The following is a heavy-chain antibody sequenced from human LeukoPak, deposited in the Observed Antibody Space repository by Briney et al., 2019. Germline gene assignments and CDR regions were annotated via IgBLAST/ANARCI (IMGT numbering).Heavy chain of an antibody. V-gene: IGHV3-9*03. CDR2: ISWNSGSI. D-gene: IGHD6-19*01. CDR1: GFTFSSYW. J-gene: IGHJ6*03. CDR3: AKDGVAGASDYYYMDV. Sequence: GGSLRLSCAASGFTFSSYWMSWVRQAPGKGLEWVSGISWNSGSIGYADSVKGRFTISRDNAKNSLYLQMNSLRAEDMALYYCAKDGVAGASDYYYMDVWGKGTTVTVSS.